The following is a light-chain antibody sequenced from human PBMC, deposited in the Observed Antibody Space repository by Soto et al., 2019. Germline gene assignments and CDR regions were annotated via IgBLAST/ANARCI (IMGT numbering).Light chain of an antibody. CDR2: QVT. J-gene: IGLJ1*01. CDR3: SAYTDSSNYV. Sequence: QSALTQPASVSGSPGQSVTISCSGTSSDLAIYNYVSWYQQQPGKAPQLMIYQVTKRPSGVSNRFSGSRSGNTASLTIPGLQAEDEADYYCSAYTDSSNYVFGTGTKLTVL. CDR1: SSDLAIYNY. V-gene: IGLV2-14*01.